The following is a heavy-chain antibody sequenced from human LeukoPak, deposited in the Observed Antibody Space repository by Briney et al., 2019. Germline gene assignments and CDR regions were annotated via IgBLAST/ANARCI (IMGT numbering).Heavy chain of an antibody. CDR2: IYSGGST. CDR1: GFTVSSDS. V-gene: IGHV3-53*01. D-gene: IGHD3-22*01. J-gene: IGHJ4*02. CDR3: AGRYDSSGYPLH. Sequence: GGSLRLSCTVSGFTVSSDSMSWVRQAPGKGLEWVSFIYSGGSTHYSDSVKGRFTISRDNSKNTLYLQMNSLRAEDTAVYYCAGRYDSSGYPLHWGQGTLVTVSS.